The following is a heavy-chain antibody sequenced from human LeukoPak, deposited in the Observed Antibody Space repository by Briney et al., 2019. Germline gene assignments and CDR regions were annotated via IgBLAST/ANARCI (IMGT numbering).Heavy chain of an antibody. D-gene: IGHD5-18*01. CDR2: IRASDTNT. J-gene: IGHJ4*02. V-gene: IGHV3-21*01. CDR3: ARVGGYSYGTYYFDY. Sequence: GGSLRLSCAASGFTFRSYGMHWVRQAPGKGLEWVSSIRASDTNTYYADSVKGRFTISRDNAKNSLYLQMNSLRAEDTAVYYCARVGGYSYGTYYFDYWGQGTLVTVSS. CDR1: GFTFRSYG.